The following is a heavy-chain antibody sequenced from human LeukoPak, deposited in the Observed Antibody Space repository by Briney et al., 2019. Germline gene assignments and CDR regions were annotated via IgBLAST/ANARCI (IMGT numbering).Heavy chain of an antibody. J-gene: IGHJ4*02. CDR2: INHSGST. CDR3: ARVAVAGIFDY. V-gene: IGHV4-34*01. CDR1: GGSFSGYY. D-gene: IGHD6-19*01. Sequence: SETLSLTCAVYGGSFSGYYWSWIRHPPGKGLEWIGEINHSGSTNYNPSLKSRVTISVDTSKNQFSLKLSSVTAADTAVYYCARVAVAGIFDYWGQGTLVTVSS.